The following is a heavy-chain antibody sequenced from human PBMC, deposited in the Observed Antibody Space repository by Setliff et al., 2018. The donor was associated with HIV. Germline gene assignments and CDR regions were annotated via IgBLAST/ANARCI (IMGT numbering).Heavy chain of an antibody. V-gene: IGHV1-18*01. CDR2: ISGDSDSR. CDR3: ARVWELNV. Sequence: ASVKISCKASGYTFTIYGITWVRQAPGQGLEWMGWISGDSDSRKYGQKFDGRVTLTMDTSTSTAYMELMKLTPDDTAVYYCARVWELNVWGQGTPVTVSS. J-gene: IGHJ4*02. D-gene: IGHD1-26*01. CDR1: GYTFTIYG.